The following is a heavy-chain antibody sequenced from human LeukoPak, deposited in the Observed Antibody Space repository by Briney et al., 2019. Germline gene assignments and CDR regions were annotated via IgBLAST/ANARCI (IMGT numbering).Heavy chain of an antibody. V-gene: IGHV1-2*02. Sequence: ASVKVSCKASGYTFTGYYMHWVRQAPGQGLEWMGWINPNSGGTNYAQKFQGRVTMTRDTSISTAYMELSRLRSDDTAVYYCARGYHLEWLFHWFDPWGQGTLVTVSS. D-gene: IGHD3-3*01. CDR2: INPNSGGT. CDR3: ARGYHLEWLFHWFDP. J-gene: IGHJ5*02. CDR1: GYTFTGYY.